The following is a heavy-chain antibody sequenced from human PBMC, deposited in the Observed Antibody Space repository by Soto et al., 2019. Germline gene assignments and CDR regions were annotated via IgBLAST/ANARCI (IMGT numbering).Heavy chain of an antibody. Sequence: VQLVQSGAEVKKPGASVKVSCKASGYAFTSYGITWVRQAPGQGLEWMGWISTYNGYTNYAQKLQGRVTMTTDTPTSTDCLGSSGLISNDTAVNYCGREGDAFMASSGDWDCYFDRWRRGTQVSVSS. CDR2: ISTYNGYT. D-gene: IGHD3-22*01. J-gene: IGHJ2*01. V-gene: IGHV1-18*01. CDR1: GYAFTSYG. CDR3: GREGDAFMASSGDWDCYFDR.